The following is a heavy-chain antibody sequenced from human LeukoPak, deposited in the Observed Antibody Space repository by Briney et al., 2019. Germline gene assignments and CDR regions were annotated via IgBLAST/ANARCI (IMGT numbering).Heavy chain of an antibody. Sequence: SVKVSCKASGGTFSSYAISWVRQAPGQGLEWMGGIIPIFGTANYAQKFQGRVTITADESTSTAYMELSSLRSEDTAVYYCARDRYCPNGVCYTPTGAGGYWFDPWGQGTLVTVSS. V-gene: IGHV1-69*13. D-gene: IGHD2-8*01. J-gene: IGHJ5*02. CDR3: ARDRYCPNGVCYTPTGAGGYWFDP. CDR2: IIPIFGTA. CDR1: GGTFSSYA.